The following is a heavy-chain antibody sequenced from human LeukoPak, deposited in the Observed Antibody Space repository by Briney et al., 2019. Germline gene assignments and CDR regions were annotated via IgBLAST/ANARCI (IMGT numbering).Heavy chain of an antibody. Sequence: SETLSLTCTVSGGSISSSSYYWGWIRQPPGKGLEWIGSIYYSGSTYYNPSLKSRVTISVDTSKNQFSLKLSSVTAADTAVYYCARLRRPASAFDIWGQGTMVTVSS. CDR1: GGSISSSSYY. D-gene: IGHD2-2*01. J-gene: IGHJ3*02. CDR2: IYYSGST. CDR3: ARLRRPASAFDI. V-gene: IGHV4-39*01.